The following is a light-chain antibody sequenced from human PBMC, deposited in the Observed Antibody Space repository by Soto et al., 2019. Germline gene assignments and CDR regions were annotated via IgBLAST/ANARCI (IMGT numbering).Light chain of an antibody. CDR3: QQYNNWFRT. CDR2: DAS. J-gene: IGKJ1*01. Sequence: EMVMTQSPATLSVSPGGRATLSCRASQSVSSNLAWYQQKPGQAPRLLIYDASTRATGIPARFSGSGSGTEFTLTISSLQSEDFAVYYCQQYNNWFRTFGQGTKVDIK. CDR1: QSVSSN. V-gene: IGKV3-15*01.